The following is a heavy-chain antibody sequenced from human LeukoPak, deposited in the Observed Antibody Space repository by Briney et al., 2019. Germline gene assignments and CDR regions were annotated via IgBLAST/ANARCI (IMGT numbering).Heavy chain of an antibody. CDR3: AKSGYNRFDY. CDR2: ISGSGSGGST. D-gene: IGHD5-24*01. Sequence: GGSLRLSCAASGFTFGSCGMSWVRQAPGKGLEWVSSISGSGSGGSTYYADSVKGRFTISRDNSKNTLYLQMNSLIAEDTAVYYCAKSGYNRFDYWGQGTRVTVSS. J-gene: IGHJ4*02. V-gene: IGHV3-23*01. CDR1: GFTFGSCG.